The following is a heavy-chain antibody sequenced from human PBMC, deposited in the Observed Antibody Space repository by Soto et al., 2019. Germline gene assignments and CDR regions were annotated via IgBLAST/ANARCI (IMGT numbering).Heavy chain of an antibody. D-gene: IGHD2-15*01. CDR2: ISWNSGSI. J-gene: IGHJ4*02. CDR1: GFTFDYYS. CDR3: AKGGLPKLYCSGGSCDPRFDY. V-gene: IGHV3-9*01. Sequence: GGSMILSSAASGFTFDYYSMRWVRHAPGKGLEWVSGISWNSGSIGYADSVKGRFTISRDNAKNSLYLQMNSLRAEDTALYYWAKGGLPKLYCSGGSCDPRFDYWGQGTLVTVSS.